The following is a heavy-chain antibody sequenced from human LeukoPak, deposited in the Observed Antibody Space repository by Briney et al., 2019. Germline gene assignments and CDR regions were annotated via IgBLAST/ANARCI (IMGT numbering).Heavy chain of an antibody. CDR2: ISFDGNDK. J-gene: IGHJ4*02. CDR3: ARVYGSEIDY. CDR1: GFGFGSYN. Sequence: GGSLRPSCAASGFGFGSYNMYWVRQAPGKGLEWVTLISFDGNDKKYADSVKGRFTVPRDNSRNTLFLQMNSLRPEDTAVYYCARVYGSEIDYWGQGTLVTVSS. D-gene: IGHD3-10*01. V-gene: IGHV3-30*03.